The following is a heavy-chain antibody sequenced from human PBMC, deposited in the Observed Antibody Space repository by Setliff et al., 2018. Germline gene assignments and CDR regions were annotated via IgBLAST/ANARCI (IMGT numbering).Heavy chain of an antibody. V-gene: IGHV3-11*01. J-gene: IGHJ4*01. CDR3: AKDRDNRWHNFDS. D-gene: IGHD1-1*01. Sequence: PGGSLRLSCAASGFTFSDYYMNWIRQAPGKGLEWVSYISTSGNTVDYVDSVMGRFTISRDNSKNTLYLQMNSLRVEDSGVYYCAKDRDNRWHNFDSWGHGVLVTVSS. CDR1: GFTFSDYY. CDR2: ISTSGNTV.